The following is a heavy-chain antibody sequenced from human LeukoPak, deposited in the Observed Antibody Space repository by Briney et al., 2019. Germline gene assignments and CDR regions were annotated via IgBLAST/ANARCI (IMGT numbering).Heavy chain of an antibody. CDR3: ARDPHRSYDSSAQAAFDI. CDR2: IYYSGST. J-gene: IGHJ3*02. Sequence: PSETLSLTCTVSGGSISSSSYYWGWIRQPPGKGLEWIGSIYYSGSTYYNPSLKSRVTISVDTSKNQFSLKLSSVPAADTAVYYCARDPHRSYDSSAQAAFDIWGQGTMVTVSS. CDR1: GGSISSSSYY. V-gene: IGHV4-39*07. D-gene: IGHD3-22*01.